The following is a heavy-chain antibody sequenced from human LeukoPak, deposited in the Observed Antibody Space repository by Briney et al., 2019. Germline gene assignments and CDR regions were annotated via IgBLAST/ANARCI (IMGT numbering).Heavy chain of an antibody. CDR3: ARDYYDSSGYYLRDY. CDR2: ISSSSSTI. V-gene: IGHV3-48*04. J-gene: IGHJ4*02. Sequence: GSLRLSCAASGFTFSSYSMNWVRQAPGKGLEWVSYISSSSSTIYYADSVKGRFTISRDNAKNSLYLQMNSLRAEDTAVYYCARDYYDSSGYYLRDYWGQGTLVTVSS. CDR1: GFTFSSYS. D-gene: IGHD3-22*01.